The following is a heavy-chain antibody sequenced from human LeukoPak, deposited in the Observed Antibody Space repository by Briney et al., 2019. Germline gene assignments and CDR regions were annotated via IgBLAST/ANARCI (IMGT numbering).Heavy chain of an antibody. J-gene: IGHJ4*02. CDR2: INPSGGST. Sequence: GASVKVSCKASGYTFTSYYMHWVRQAPGQGLEWMGIINPSGGSTSYAQKFQGRVTMTRDTSTSTVYMELSSLRSEDTAVYYCARGTGYCSSTSCHLFDYWGQGTLVTVSS. CDR3: ARGTGYCSSTSCHLFDY. V-gene: IGHV1-46*01. D-gene: IGHD2-2*03. CDR1: GYTFTSYY.